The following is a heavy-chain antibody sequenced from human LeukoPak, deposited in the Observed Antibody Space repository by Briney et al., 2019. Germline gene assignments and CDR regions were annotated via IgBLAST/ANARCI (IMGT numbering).Heavy chain of an antibody. CDR2: IHHTRGA. V-gene: IGHV4-59*01. D-gene: IGHD3-10*01. CDR1: GGYMSSNY. CDR3: ARVRDRYGETDY. J-gene: IGHJ4*02. Sequence: SETLSLTCIVSGGYMSSNYWGWIRRPPGKGLEWIGYIHHTRGATYSPSLRSRLSLSIDTSRNQFSLRLNSVTPADTAVYFCARVRDRYGETDYWGQGALVTVSS.